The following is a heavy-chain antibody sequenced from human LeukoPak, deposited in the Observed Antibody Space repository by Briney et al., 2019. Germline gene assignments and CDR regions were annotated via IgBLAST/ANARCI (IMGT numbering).Heavy chain of an antibody. V-gene: IGHV3-30*18. J-gene: IGHJ5*02. CDR3: AKDDYYDSSGDPNWFDP. D-gene: IGHD3-22*01. Sequence: GGSLRLSCAASGFTFSNYGMHWVRQAPGKGLEWVAVISYDGSDKYYADSVKGRFTISRDNSKNTLYLQMNSLRAEDTAVYFCAKDDYYDSSGDPNWFDPWGQGTLVTVSS. CDR1: GFTFSNYG. CDR2: ISYDGSDK.